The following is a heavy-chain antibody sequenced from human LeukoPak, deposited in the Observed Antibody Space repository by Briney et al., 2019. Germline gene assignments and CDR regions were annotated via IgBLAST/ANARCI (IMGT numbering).Heavy chain of an antibody. J-gene: IGHJ4*02. CDR2: IIPIFGTA. D-gene: IGHD5-18*01. CDR1: GGTLSSYA. Sequence: SVKVSFKASGGTLSSYAISWVRQAPGQGLEWMGGIIPIFGTANYAQKFQGRVTITADESTSTAYMELSSLRSEDTAVYYCARAHHRGYSYGLLFDYWGQGTLVTVSS. CDR3: ARAHHRGYSYGLLFDY. V-gene: IGHV1-69*13.